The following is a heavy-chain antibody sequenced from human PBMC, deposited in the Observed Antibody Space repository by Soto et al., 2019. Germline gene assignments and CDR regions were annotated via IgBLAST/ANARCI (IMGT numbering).Heavy chain of an antibody. CDR2: VFYTGRA. V-gene: IGHV4-59*01. CDR1: GGSLGSYY. J-gene: IGHJ6*02. CDR3: ARDGDGRMTTNPYYYNRMEV. D-gene: IGHD4-4*01. Sequence: SETLSLTCTVSGGSLGSYYWSWIRQPPGKGLEWIGYVFYTGRANYNASLKRRVSISRDTSNCQLALKLSSVTAADTPVYYCARDGDGRMTTNPYYYNRMEVWGPGTTVTVSS.